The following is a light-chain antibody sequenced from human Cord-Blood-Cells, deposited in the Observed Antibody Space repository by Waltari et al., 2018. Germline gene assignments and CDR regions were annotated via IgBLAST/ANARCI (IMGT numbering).Light chain of an antibody. V-gene: IGLV2-14*01. CDR3: SSYTSSSTLGV. CDR1: SSDVGGYNY. CDR2: EVS. J-gene: IGLJ1*01. Sequence: QSALTQPASVSGSPGQSITISCTGTSSDVGGYNYVSWYHQHPGNGPKLMIYEVSNRPSGVSNRFSGSKSGNTASLTISGLHAEDEADYYCSSYTSSSTLGVFGTGTKVTVL.